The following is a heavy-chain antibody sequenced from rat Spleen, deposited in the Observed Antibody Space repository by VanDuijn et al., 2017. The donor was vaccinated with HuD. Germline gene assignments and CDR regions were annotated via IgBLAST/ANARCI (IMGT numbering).Heavy chain of an antibody. CDR1: GSSLTSYN. CDR3: ARYNSGFDY. V-gene: IGHV2-63*01. D-gene: IGHD4-3*01. CDR2: MRFNGDP. J-gene: IGHJ2*01. Sequence: QVQLKESGPGLVQPSQTLSLTCTVSGSSLTSYNVHCVRQPPGKGLEWMGRMRFNGDPSYNSALNSRLRISRDISKNQVFLEMNSLQPDDTGTYYCARYNSGFDYWGQGVMVTVSS.